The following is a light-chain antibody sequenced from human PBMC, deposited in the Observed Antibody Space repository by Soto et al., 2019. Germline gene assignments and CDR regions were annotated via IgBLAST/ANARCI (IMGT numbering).Light chain of an antibody. CDR3: QQHCSGPNT. Sequence: DIVMTQSPDSLAVSLGERATINCKSSQSVLNSSKNKNYLAWYQQKPGHPPKLLIHRASTRESGVPDRFSVSVSGTDFTLAISTLQAEDVAVYYCQQHCSGPNTFGQGPKLEIK. V-gene: IGKV4-1*01. J-gene: IGKJ2*01. CDR1: QSVLNSSKNKNY. CDR2: RAS.